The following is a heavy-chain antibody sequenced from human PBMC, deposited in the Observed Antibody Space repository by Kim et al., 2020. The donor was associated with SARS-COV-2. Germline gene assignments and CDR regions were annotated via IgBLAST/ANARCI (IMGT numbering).Heavy chain of an antibody. Sequence: GGSLRLSCAASGFTFSSYAMSWVRQAPGKGLEWVSAISGSGGSTYYADSVKGRFTISRDNSKNTPYLQMNSLRAEDTAVYYCAKIAAAGGGVYYYYGMDVWGQVTTVTVSS. CDR2: ISGSGGST. V-gene: IGHV3-23*01. CDR3: AKIAAAGGGVYYYYGMDV. CDR1: GFTFSSYA. D-gene: IGHD6-13*01. J-gene: IGHJ6*02.